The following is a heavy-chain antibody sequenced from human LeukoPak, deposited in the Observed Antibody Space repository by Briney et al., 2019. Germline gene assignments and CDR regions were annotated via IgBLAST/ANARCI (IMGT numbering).Heavy chain of an antibody. D-gene: IGHD4-17*01. Sequence: ASVKVSCKTSGGTFNDSAISWVRQAPGQGLEWLGGIMPLFGTAGYAQKFQGRVTITKDESTRTVYLELTSLTSDDTAVYYCARDVHGDYGSGWFDPWGQGTLVSVSS. CDR2: IMPLFGTA. CDR1: GGTFNDSA. CDR3: ARDVHGDYGSGWFDP. V-gene: IGHV1-69*05. J-gene: IGHJ5*02.